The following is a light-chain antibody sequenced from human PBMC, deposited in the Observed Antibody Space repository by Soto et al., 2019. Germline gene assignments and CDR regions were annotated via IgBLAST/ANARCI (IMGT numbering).Light chain of an antibody. J-gene: IGKJ3*01. CDR3: QQYGSSPPVT. CDR1: QSVGNY. V-gene: IGKV3-20*01. CDR2: DVS. Sequence: EIVLTQSPATLTLSPGEKATLSCRASQSVGNYLAWYQQRPGQAPRLLISDVSDRATGIPDRFSGSGSGTDFTLTISRLEPEDFAVYYCQQYGSSPPVTFGPGTKVDIK.